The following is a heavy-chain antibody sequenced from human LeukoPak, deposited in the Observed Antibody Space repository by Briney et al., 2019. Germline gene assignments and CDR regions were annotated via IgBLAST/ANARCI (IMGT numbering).Heavy chain of an antibody. CDR2: IRYDGSNK. Sequence: PGGSLRLSCAASGFTFSSYGMHWVRQAPGKGLEWVAFIRYDGSNKYYADSVKGRFTISRDNSKNTLYLQMNSLRAEDTAVYYCAKDGGSSSWKQDFDYWGQGTLVTVSS. V-gene: IGHV3-30*02. CDR1: GFTFSSYG. D-gene: IGHD6-13*01. J-gene: IGHJ4*02. CDR3: AKDGGSSSWKQDFDY.